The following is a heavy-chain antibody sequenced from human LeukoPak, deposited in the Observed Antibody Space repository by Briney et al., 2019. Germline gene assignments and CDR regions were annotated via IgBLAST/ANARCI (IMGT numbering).Heavy chain of an antibody. V-gene: IGHV3-48*03. Sequence: PGGSLRLSCAASGFTFSSYEMNWVRQAPGKGLEWVSYISSSGSTIYYADSVKGRFTISRDNAKNSLYLQMNSLRAEDTAVYYCAGEVYGATVTTNFRIECAFDIWGQGTMVTVSS. J-gene: IGHJ3*02. D-gene: IGHD4-11*01. CDR2: ISSSGSTI. CDR1: GFTFSSYE. CDR3: AGEVYGATVTTNFRIECAFDI.